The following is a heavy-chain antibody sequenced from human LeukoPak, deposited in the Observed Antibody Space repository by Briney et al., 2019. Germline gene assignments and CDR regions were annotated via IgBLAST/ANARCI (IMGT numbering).Heavy chain of an antibody. D-gene: IGHD2-15*01. V-gene: IGHV3-21*01. CDR3: ASSGGPYFDY. CDR1: GLTFSSYS. CDR2: ISSSSSYI. Sequence: GGSLRLSCAASGLTFSSYSMNWVRQAPGRGLEWVSSISSSSSYIYYADSVKGRFTISRDNAKNSLYLQMNSLRAEDTAVYYCASSGGPYFDYWGQGTLVTVSS. J-gene: IGHJ4*02.